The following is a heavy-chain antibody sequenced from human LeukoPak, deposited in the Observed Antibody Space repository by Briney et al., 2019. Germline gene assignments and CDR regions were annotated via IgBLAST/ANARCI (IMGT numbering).Heavy chain of an antibody. V-gene: IGHV1-69*04. CDR3: ARVGVAYGSWNWFDP. Sequence: SVNVSCKASGGTFSSYAISWVRQAPGQGLEWMGRIIPILGIANYAQKFQGRVTITADKSTSTAYMELSGLRSEDTAVYYCARVGVAYGSWNWFDPWGQGTLVTVSS. CDR2: IIPILGIA. CDR1: GGTFSSYA. J-gene: IGHJ5*02. D-gene: IGHD3-10*01.